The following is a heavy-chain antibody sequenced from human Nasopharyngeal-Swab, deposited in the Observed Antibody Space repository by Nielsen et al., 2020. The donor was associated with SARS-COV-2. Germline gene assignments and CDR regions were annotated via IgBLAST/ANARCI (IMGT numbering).Heavy chain of an antibody. D-gene: IGHD1-1*01. V-gene: IGHV3-7*01. CDR1: GFTFSSYW. CDR2: IKQDGSEK. J-gene: IGHJ4*02. Sequence: GESLKISCAASGFTFSSYWMSWVRQAPGKGLEWVANIKQDGSEKYYVDSVKGRFTISRDNAKNSLSLQMNSLRAEDTAVYYCARDGTGTTLNFDYWGQGTLVTVSS. CDR3: ARDGTGTTLNFDY.